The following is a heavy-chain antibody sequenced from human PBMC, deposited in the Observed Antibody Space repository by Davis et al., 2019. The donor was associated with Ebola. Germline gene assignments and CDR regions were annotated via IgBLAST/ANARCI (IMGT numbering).Heavy chain of an antibody. CDR1: GFLFSDFS. V-gene: IGHV3-48*02. CDR2: ITKGSDAI. CDR3: ARDYIFAFDF. J-gene: IGHJ4*02. Sequence: PGGSLRLSCAASGFLFSDFSMNWVRQAPGKGLEWITYITKGSDAIHYAASVKGRFTVSRDNAKNSVFLQMNSLRDEDSAVYYCARDYIFAFDFWGQGTQVTVSS. D-gene: IGHD4-11*01.